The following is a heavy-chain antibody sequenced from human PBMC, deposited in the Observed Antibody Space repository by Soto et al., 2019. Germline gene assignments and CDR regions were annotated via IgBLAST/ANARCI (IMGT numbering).Heavy chain of an antibody. D-gene: IGHD3-3*02. V-gene: IGHV3-23*01. CDR3: AKQKATIFGAMFFDS. CDR2: ISGSAATT. Sequence: SLRLSCAASGFIFSNYAMSWVRQAPGKGLQWVSAISGSAATTYYADSVKGRFTISRDNSKNTLYLQLDTLRAEDTAVYYCAKQKATIFGAMFFDSWGQGILVTVSS. J-gene: IGHJ4*02. CDR1: GFIFSNYA.